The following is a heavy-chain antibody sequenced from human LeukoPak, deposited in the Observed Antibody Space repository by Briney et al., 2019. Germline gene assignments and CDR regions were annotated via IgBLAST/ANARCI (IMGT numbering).Heavy chain of an antibody. Sequence: ASVKVSCKASGYTFTSYDINWVRQATGQGLECRGWMNPNSGNTGYAQKFQGRVTMTRNTSISTAYMELSSLRSEDTAVYYCARSYSSSSYYGMDVWGQGTTVTVSS. CDR2: MNPNSGNT. CDR3: ARSYSSSSYYGMDV. V-gene: IGHV1-8*01. J-gene: IGHJ6*02. CDR1: GYTFTSYD. D-gene: IGHD6-6*01.